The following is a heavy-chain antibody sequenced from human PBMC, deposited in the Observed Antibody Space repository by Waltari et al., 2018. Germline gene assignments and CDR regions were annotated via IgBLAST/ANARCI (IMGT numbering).Heavy chain of an antibody. Sequence: QVQLVESGGGVVQPGRSLRLSCAASGFTFSSYGMHWVRQAPGKGLEWVAVIWYDGSNKYYADSVKGRFTISRDNSKNTLYLQMNSLRAEDTAVYYCARIRTYSSSSPFDYWGQGTLVTVSS. J-gene: IGHJ4*02. CDR2: IWYDGSNK. CDR3: ARIRTYSSSSPFDY. V-gene: IGHV3-33*08. D-gene: IGHD6-6*01. CDR1: GFTFSSYG.